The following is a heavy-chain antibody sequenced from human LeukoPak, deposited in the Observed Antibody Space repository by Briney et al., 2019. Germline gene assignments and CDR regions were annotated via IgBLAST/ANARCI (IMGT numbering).Heavy chain of an antibody. CDR3: ARGTIRASPSGDYYYMDV. D-gene: IGHD5-12*01. V-gene: IGHV1-8*03. CDR1: GYTFTSYD. J-gene: IGHJ6*03. Sequence: ASVKVSCKASGYTFTSYDINWVRQATGQGLEWMGWMNPNSGNTGYAQKFQGRVTITRNTSISTAYMELSSLRSEDTAVYYCARGTIRASPSGDYYYMDVWGKGTTVTVSS. CDR2: MNPNSGNT.